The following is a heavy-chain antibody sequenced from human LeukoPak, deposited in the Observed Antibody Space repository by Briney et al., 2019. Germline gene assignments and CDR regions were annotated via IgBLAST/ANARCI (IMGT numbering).Heavy chain of an antibody. CDR3: AGDFPYDFWSGYDRWFDP. J-gene: IGHJ5*02. CDR1: GGSISSSNYY. V-gene: IGHV4-39*02. Sequence: PSETLSLTCTVSGGSISSSNYYWGWIRQPPGKGLEWIGSIYYTGSTYYNPSLKSRVIKSVYTSKNQFSLKVSSVTAADTAVYYCAGDFPYDFWSGYDRWFDPWGQGTLVTVSS. CDR2: IYYTGST. D-gene: IGHD3-3*01.